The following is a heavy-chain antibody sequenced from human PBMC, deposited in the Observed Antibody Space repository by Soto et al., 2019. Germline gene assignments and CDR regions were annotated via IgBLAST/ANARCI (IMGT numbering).Heavy chain of an antibody. CDR2: ISYDGNVA. D-gene: IGHD1-1*01. CDR3: AKEGPITNWYFDY. V-gene: IGHV3-30*18. CDR1: GFTFSNYG. Sequence: QVQLVESEGGVVQPGRSLRLSCTASGFTFSNYGMHWVRQAPGKGLEWGTVISYDGNVAYYADSVKGRFTSSRDKYKNTLYLQMNSLRTEDTAVYYCAKEGPITNWYFDYWGQGTLVTVSS. J-gene: IGHJ4*02.